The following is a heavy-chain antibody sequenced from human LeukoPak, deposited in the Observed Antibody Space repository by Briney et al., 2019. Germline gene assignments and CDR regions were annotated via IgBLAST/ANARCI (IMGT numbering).Heavy chain of an antibody. J-gene: IGHJ6*02. D-gene: IGHD2-2*01. V-gene: IGHV1-2*02. CDR3: ARAQYADYYYYGMDV. Sequence: GASVKVSCKASGYTFTDYFMHWVRQAPGQGLEWMGWINPNSGATKFAQKFQGRVTMTRDKSISTAYMELSRLRSDDTAVYYCARAQYADYYYYGMDVWGQGTTVTVSS. CDR2: INPNSGAT. CDR1: GYTFTDYF.